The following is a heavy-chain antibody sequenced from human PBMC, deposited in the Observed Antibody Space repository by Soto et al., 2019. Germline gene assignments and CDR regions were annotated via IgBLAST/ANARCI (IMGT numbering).Heavy chain of an antibody. Sequence: ASVKVSCKVSGYTLTELSMHWVRQAPGRGLEWMGGFDPEDGETIYAQKFQGRVTMTEDTSTDTAYMELSSLRSEDTAVYYCATPNRLPNDAFDIWGQGTMVTVSS. V-gene: IGHV1-24*01. CDR1: GYTLTELS. J-gene: IGHJ3*02. CDR2: FDPEDGET. CDR3: ATPNRLPNDAFDI. D-gene: IGHD2-21*01.